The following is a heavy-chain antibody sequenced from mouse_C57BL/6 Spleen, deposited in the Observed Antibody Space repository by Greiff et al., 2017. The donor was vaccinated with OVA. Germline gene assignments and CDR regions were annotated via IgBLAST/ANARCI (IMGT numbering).Heavy chain of an antibody. Sequence: QVQLQQPGAELVRPGTSVKLSCKASGYTFTSYWMHWVKQRPGQGLEWIGVIDPSDSYTNYNQKFKGKATLTVDTSSSTAYMQLSSLTSEDSAVYYCARGGATVAALDYWGQGTTLTVSS. CDR1: GYTFTSYW. CDR3: ARGGATVAALDY. V-gene: IGHV1-59*01. CDR2: IDPSDSYT. J-gene: IGHJ2*01. D-gene: IGHD1-1*01.